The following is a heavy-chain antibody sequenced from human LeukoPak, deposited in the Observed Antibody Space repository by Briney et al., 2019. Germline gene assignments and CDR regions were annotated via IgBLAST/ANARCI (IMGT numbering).Heavy chain of an antibody. D-gene: IGHD1-26*01. J-gene: IGHJ4*02. V-gene: IGHV1-2*02. Sequence: GASVKVSCKASGYTFTGCYMHWVRQAPGQGLEWMGWINPNSGGTNYAQKFQGRVTMTRDTSISTAYMELSRLRSDDTAVYYCARDRTSGSYLYYFDYWGQGTLVTVSS. CDR1: GYTFTGCY. CDR2: INPNSGGT. CDR3: ARDRTSGSYLYYFDY.